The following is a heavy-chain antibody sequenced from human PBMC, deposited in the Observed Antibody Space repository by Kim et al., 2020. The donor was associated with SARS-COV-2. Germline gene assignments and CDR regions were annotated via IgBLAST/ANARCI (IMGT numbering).Heavy chain of an antibody. CDR3: AGGPRSAYDI. CDR2: INHSGST. CDR1: GGSFSGYY. Sequence: SETLSLTCAVYGGSFSGYYWSWIRQPPGKGLEWIGEINHSGSTNYNPSFKSRVTISVDTSKNQMFLKLSSVTAAESAVFYCAGGPRSAYDIWGEGAMV. V-gene: IGHV4-34*01. J-gene: IGHJ3*02. D-gene: IGHD2-15*01.